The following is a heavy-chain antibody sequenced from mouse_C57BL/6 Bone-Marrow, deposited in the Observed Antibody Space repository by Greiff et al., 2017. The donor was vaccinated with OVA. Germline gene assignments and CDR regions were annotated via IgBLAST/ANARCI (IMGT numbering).Heavy chain of an antibody. V-gene: IGHV5-9-1*02. D-gene: IGHD2-1*01. J-gene: IGHJ4*01. CDR1: GFTFSSYA. CDR2: ISSGGDYS. CDR3: TRLLDAMDY. Sequence: EVQLVESGEGLVKPGGSLKLSCAASGFTFSSYAMSWLRQTPEKRLEWVAYISSGGDYSYYADNVKGRFTISRDNARNTLYLQMSSLKSEDTAMYYCTRLLDAMDYWGQGTSVTVSS.